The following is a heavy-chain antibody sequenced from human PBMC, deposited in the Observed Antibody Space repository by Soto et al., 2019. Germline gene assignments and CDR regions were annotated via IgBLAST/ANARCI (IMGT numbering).Heavy chain of an antibody. CDR3: ARDRDSGSYYFDY. CDR2: ISGSGGST. V-gene: IGHV3-23*01. D-gene: IGHD1-26*01. Sequence: EVQLLESGGGLVQPGGSLRLSCAASGFTFSSYAMSWVRQAPGKGLEWVSAISGSGGSTYYADSVKGRFTISRDNSKNTLYLQMNSLRAEDTAVYYCARDRDSGSYYFDYWGQGTLVTVSS. J-gene: IGHJ4*02. CDR1: GFTFSSYA.